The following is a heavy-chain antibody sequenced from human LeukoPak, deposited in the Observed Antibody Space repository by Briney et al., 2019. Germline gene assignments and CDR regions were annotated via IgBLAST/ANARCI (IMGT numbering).Heavy chain of an antibody. Sequence: GGSLRLSCAASGFAFSNYGMHWVRQAPAKGLEWVAFIRYDGSSKYYGDSVKGRFTISRDNSKNTLYLQMNSLRAEDTAVYYCAKAGPYDILTGYYKGYYYGMDVWGQGTTVTVSS. CDR2: IRYDGSSK. D-gene: IGHD3-9*01. V-gene: IGHV3-30*02. CDR3: AKAGPYDILTGYYKGYYYGMDV. J-gene: IGHJ6*02. CDR1: GFAFSNYG.